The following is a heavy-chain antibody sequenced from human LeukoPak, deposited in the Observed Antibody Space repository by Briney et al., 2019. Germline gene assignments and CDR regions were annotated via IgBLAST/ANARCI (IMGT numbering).Heavy chain of an antibody. CDR2: ISSSSSYI. CDR1: GFTFSSFS. CDR3: ARNSGYEL. V-gene: IGHV3-21*01. J-gene: IGHJ4*02. Sequence: GGSLRLSCAASGFTFSSFSMNCVRQARGRGLEWVSSISSSSSYIYYADSVKGRFTISRDNAKNSLYLQMNSLRAEDTAVYYCARNSGYELWGQGTLVTVSS. D-gene: IGHD5-12*01.